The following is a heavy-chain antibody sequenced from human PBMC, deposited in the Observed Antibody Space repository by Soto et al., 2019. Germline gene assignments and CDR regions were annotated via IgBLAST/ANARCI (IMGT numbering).Heavy chain of an antibody. Sequence: QVQLVQSGAEVKKPGASVKVSCKASGSTFPSYGISWVRQAPGQGLEGMGWISAYNGNTNYAQKLQGRVTMTTDTSTSTAYMELRSLRSDDTAVYYCARVVAGTLGVYYFDYWGQGTLVTVSS. CDR1: GSTFPSYG. CDR2: ISAYNGNT. J-gene: IGHJ4*02. CDR3: ARVVAGTLGVYYFDY. D-gene: IGHD6-19*01. V-gene: IGHV1-18*01.